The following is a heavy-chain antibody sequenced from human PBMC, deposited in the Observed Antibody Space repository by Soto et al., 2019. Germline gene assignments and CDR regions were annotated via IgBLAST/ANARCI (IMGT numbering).Heavy chain of an antibody. CDR2: ISGGGGST. V-gene: IGHV3-23*01. CDR3: AKLNTAMAVFDY. D-gene: IGHD5-18*01. Sequence: EVQLLESGGGLVQPGGSLRLSCAASGFTFSSYAMSWVGQAPGKGLEWVSAISGGGGSTYYADSVKGRFTISRDNSKNTRYLQMNCLSAEDTAVYYCAKLNTAMAVFDYWGQGTLVTVSS. J-gene: IGHJ4*02. CDR1: GFTFSSYA.